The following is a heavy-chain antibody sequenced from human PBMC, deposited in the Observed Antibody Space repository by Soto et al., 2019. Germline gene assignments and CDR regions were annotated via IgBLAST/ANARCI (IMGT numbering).Heavy chain of an antibody. CDR3: ANDIIVIPGAKGLDY. Sequence: PGESLKISCQGSGYSFTSYWIGWVRQMPGKGLEWMGIIYPSDSDTRYSPSFQGQVTISADKSTGTAYLQWSSLRSEDTAVYYCANDIIVIPGAKGLDYWGQGALVTVSS. CDR1: GYSFTSYW. J-gene: IGHJ4*02. CDR2: IYPSDSDT. V-gene: IGHV5-51*01. D-gene: IGHD2-2*01.